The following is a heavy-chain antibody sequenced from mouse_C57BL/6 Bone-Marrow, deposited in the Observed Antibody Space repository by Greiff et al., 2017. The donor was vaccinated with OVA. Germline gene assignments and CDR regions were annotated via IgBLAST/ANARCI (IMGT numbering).Heavy chain of an antibody. J-gene: IGHJ4*01. V-gene: IGHV1-81*01. CDR1: GYTFTSYG. CDR3: AYYSNYGGAMDY. D-gene: IGHD2-5*01. CDR2: IYPRSGNT. Sequence: QVQLQQSGAELARPGASVKLSCKASGYTFTSYGISWVKQRPGQGLEWIGEIYPRSGNTYYNEKFKGKATLTADKSSSTAYMELRSLSSEDSAVYFCAYYSNYGGAMDYWGQGTSVTVSS.